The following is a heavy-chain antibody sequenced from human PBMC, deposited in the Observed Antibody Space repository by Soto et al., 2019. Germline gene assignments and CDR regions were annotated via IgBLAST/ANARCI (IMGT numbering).Heavy chain of an antibody. Sequence: QVQLVQSGAEVKKPGSSVKVSCKASGGTFSSYTISWVRQAPGQGLEWMGRIIPILGTADYAQNFQGRVTITADKPTSTTYMELSSLRSEDTAVYYCARDSWTNVAECSSASCYISWFDPWGQGTLVTVSS. J-gene: IGHJ5*02. CDR1: GGTFSSYT. CDR2: IIPILGTA. D-gene: IGHD2-2*02. CDR3: ARDSWTNVAECSSASCYISWFDP. V-gene: IGHV1-69*08.